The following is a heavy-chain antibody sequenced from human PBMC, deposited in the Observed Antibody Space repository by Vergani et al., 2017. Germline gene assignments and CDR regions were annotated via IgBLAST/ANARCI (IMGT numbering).Heavy chain of an antibody. CDR1: GFSLSTSGMG. V-gene: IGHV2-5*01. CDR3: ARTRGGPPYRSGLYYFDF. J-gene: IGHJ4*02. CDR2: IYWNDDR. Sequence: QITLRESGPSVVKPTQTLTLTCSFSGFSLSTSGMGVGWIRQPPGKALEWLAVIYWNDDRRYSPPLKSRLTITKDTSKNHVVLTMTNMDPADTATYYCARTRGGPPYRSGLYYFDFWGQGTLVTVSS. D-gene: IGHD6-19*01.